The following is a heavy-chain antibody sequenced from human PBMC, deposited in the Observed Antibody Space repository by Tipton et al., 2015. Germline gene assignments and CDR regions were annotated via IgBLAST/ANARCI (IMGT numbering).Heavy chain of an antibody. V-gene: IGHV4-39*07. J-gene: IGHJ4*02. CDR2: ISHSGNT. D-gene: IGHD3-9*01. Sequence: TLSLTCSVSGGSISSSSYYWGWIRQPPGKGLEWIGSISHSGNTYYNPSLKSRVTMSRDTSKNQFSLKLTSVIAADTAVYYCACQDYDSLTRDYQTVDYWGQGTLVTVSS. CDR3: ACQDYDSLTRDYQTVDY. CDR1: GGSISSSSYY.